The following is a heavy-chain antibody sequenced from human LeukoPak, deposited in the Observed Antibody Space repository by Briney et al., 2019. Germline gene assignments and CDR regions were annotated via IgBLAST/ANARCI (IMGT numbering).Heavy chain of an antibody. V-gene: IGHV1-69*06. Sequence: SVKVSCKASGGTFSSYAISWVRQAPGQGLEWMGGIIPIFGTANYAQKFQGRVTITADKSTSTAYMELSSLRSEDTAVYYCATNYDSSGIFDYWGQGTLVTVSS. CDR1: GGTFSSYA. CDR2: IIPIFGTA. D-gene: IGHD3-22*01. CDR3: ATNYDSSGIFDY. J-gene: IGHJ4*02.